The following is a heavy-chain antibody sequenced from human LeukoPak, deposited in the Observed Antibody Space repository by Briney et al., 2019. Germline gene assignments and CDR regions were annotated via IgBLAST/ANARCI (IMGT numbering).Heavy chain of an antibody. CDR1: GFTFSTYA. Sequence: GGSLRLSCAASGFTFSTYAMSWVRQAPGKGLEWVSSISSSGGSTYYADSVKGRFTISRDNSKDTLYLQMNGLRAEDTAVYYCAKNSVRSGYYYGYWGQGTLVTVSS. D-gene: IGHD3-22*01. CDR2: ISSSGGST. CDR3: AKNSVRSGYYYGY. V-gene: IGHV3-23*01. J-gene: IGHJ4*02.